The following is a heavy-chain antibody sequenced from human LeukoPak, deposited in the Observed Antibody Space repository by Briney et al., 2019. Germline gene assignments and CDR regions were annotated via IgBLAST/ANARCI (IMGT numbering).Heavy chain of an antibody. CDR3: ARRSYSSGWRPFDY. V-gene: IGHV4-59*08. CDR1: GGSISSYY. D-gene: IGHD6-19*01. J-gene: IGHJ4*02. Sequence: SETLSLTCTVSGGSISSYYWSWIRQPPGKGLEWIGYIYYSGSTNYNPSLKSRVTISVDTSKNQFSLKLSSVTAADTAVHYCARRSYSSGWRPFDYWGQGTLVTVSS. CDR2: IYYSGST.